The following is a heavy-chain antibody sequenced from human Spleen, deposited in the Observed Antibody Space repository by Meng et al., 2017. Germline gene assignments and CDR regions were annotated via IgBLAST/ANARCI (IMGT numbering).Heavy chain of an antibody. CDR3: ARYSYGYLNGVDV. CDR2: MYYSGSP. V-gene: IGHV4-61*01. D-gene: IGHD5-18*01. J-gene: IGHJ6*02. Sequence: GSLRLSCTVSGGSISSGSYYWSWIRQPPGKGLECIGYMYYSGSPTYNPSLKSRVTFSVDTSKNQFSLKLSSVTAADTAVYYCARYSYGYLNGVDVWGQGTTVTVSS. CDR1: GGSISSGSYY.